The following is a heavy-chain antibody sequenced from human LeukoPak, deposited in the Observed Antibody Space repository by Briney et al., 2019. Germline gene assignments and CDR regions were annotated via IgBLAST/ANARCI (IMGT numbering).Heavy chain of an antibody. CDR3: ASSGRYGGGDY. Sequence: TGGSLRLSCAASGFTVSSNYMSWVRQAPGKGLEWVSVIYSGGSTYYADSVKGRFTISRDNAKNSLYLQMNSLRAEDTAVYYCASSGRYGGGDYWGQGTLVTVSS. V-gene: IGHV3-66*01. CDR2: IYSGGST. CDR1: GFTVSSNY. D-gene: IGHD6-19*01. J-gene: IGHJ4*02.